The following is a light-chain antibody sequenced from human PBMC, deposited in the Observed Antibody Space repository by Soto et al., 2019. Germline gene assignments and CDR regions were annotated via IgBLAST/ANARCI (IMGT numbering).Light chain of an antibody. J-gene: IGKJ4*01. Sequence: EIVMTQSPATLSVSPGERATLSCRASQSVGSNLAWYQQNPGQAPRLLIYGASTRATSSIPARFSGSGSETAFTLTISSLQYEDFAVYYCQHYKDWPLLIFGGGNNVEIK. V-gene: IGKV3-15*01. CDR1: QSVGSN. CDR3: QHYKDWPLLI. CDR2: GAS.